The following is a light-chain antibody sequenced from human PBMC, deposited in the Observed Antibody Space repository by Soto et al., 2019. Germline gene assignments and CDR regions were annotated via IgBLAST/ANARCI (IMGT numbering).Light chain of an antibody. J-gene: IGKJ4*01. CDR1: QSVSSSY. V-gene: IGKV3-20*01. CDR2: GAS. Sequence: EIVLTQSPGTLSLSPGERATLSCRASQSVSSSYLAWYQQKPGQAPRLLIYGASSSDTGIPDRFSGSGSGTDFTLTISRLEPEDFAVYYCQQYGRSPSTFGGGTKVEIK. CDR3: QQYGRSPST.